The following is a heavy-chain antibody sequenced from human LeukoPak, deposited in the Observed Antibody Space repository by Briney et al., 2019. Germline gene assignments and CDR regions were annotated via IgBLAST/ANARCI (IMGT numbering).Heavy chain of an antibody. CDR3: ARGYSGSYYPFDY. Sequence: SETLSLTCSVSGSSIASRNWWGWIRQPPGKGLEWIGYIYYTGSIYYNPSLKSRVTMSVDTSKNQFSLRLSSVTAVDTAVYYCARGYSGSYYPFDYWGQGTLVTVSS. V-gene: IGHV4-28*05. J-gene: IGHJ4*02. D-gene: IGHD1-26*01. CDR2: IYYTGSI. CDR1: GSSIASRNW.